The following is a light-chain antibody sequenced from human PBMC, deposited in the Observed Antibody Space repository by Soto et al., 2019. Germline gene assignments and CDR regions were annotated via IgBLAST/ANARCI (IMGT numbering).Light chain of an antibody. CDR2: EAS. V-gene: IGKV1-5*03. J-gene: IGKJ2*01. Sequence: DIQMTQSPSTLSASVGDRVTITCRASQNVDKWLAWHQQKPGKAPKLLIYEASKLYSGVPSRFSVSRSGTEFTLTISCLQPDDFATYYCLQYKSYSDMYTFGQGTKVEI. CDR1: QNVDKW. CDR3: LQYKSYSDMYT.